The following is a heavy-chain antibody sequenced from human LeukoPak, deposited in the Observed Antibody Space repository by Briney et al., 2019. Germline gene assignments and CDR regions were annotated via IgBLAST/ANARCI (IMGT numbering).Heavy chain of an antibody. J-gene: IGHJ4*02. CDR1: GGSISSGGYY. CDR3: ARVSRGVAARIDY. V-gene: IGHV4-31*03. Sequence: SETLSLTCTVSGGSISSGGYYWSWIRQHPGKGLEWIGYIYYSGSTYYNPSLKSRVTISVDTSKNQFSLKLSSVTAADTAAYYCARVSRGVAARIDYWGQGTLVTVSS. D-gene: IGHD2-15*01. CDR2: IYYSGST.